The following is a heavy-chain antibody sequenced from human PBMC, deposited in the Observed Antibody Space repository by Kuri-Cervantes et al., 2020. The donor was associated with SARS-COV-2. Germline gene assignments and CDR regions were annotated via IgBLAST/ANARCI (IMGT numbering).Heavy chain of an antibody. CDR3: ASRSSQNYYYYYYMDV. V-gene: IGHV1-2*02. CDR2: INPNSGGT. J-gene: IGHJ6*03. CDR1: GYTFTGYY. Sequence: ASVKVSCKASGYTFTGYYMHWVRQAPGQGLEWMGWINPNSGGTNYAQKFQGRVTMTRDTSISTVYMELSRLRSDDTAVYYCASRSSQNYYYYYYMDVWGKGTTVTVSS. D-gene: IGHD2-2*01.